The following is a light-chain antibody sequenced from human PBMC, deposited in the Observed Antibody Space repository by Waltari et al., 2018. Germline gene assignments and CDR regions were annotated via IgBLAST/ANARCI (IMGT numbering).Light chain of an antibody. Sequence: DIQLTQSPSFLSASVGDTVTIACRASQGIYDNLAWYQQKAGRAPKLLIYGAFTLQSGVPSRFRGSGSGTEFTLTVTNLQPEDFATYYCQQLNSYPQTFGQGTKVEVK. CDR1: QGIYDN. CDR3: QQLNSYPQT. CDR2: GAF. J-gene: IGKJ1*01. V-gene: IGKV1-9*01.